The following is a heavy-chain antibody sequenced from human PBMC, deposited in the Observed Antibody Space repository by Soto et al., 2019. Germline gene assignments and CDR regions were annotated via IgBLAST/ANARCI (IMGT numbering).Heavy chain of an antibody. Sequence: GASVKVSCKASGYTFINYGISWVRQAPGQRLEWMGWISAYNGNTDYAPKVQDRVTMTTDTATSTAYMELSSLRSDDTAVYYCARDGDRRSYXKPYFDYWGQGTLVTVSS. D-gene: IGHD1-26*01. CDR2: ISAYNGNT. V-gene: IGHV1-18*01. CDR3: ARDGDRRSYXKPYFDY. J-gene: IGHJ4*02. CDR1: GYTFINYG.